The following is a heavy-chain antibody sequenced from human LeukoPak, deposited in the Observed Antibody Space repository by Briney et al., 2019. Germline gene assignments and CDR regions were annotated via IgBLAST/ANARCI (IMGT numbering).Heavy chain of an antibody. J-gene: IGHJ4*02. D-gene: IGHD4-23*01. CDR1: GYSFATYW. V-gene: IGHV5-51*01. CDR3: ATPRYGGNAGYFDY. CDR2: IYPGDSDT. Sequence: GESLKISCKGSGYSFATYWIGWVRQMPGKGLEWMGIIYPGDSDTRYSPSFQGQVTISADKSITTAPLQWRSLKASDTAMYYCATPRYGGNAGYFDYWGQGTLVTVSS.